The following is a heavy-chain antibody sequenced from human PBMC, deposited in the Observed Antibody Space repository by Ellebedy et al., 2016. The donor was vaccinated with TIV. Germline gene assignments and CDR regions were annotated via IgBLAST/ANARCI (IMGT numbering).Heavy chain of an antibody. Sequence: GESLKISCAASGFTFSDYYMSWIRQAPGKGLEWVSYISSSSSYTNYADSVKGRFTISRDNAKNSLYLQMNSLRAEDTAVYYCAREAYCGGDCYSLDYWGQGTLVTVSP. CDR3: AREAYCGGDCYSLDY. J-gene: IGHJ4*02. CDR2: ISSSSSYT. V-gene: IGHV3-11*06. D-gene: IGHD2-21*02. CDR1: GFTFSDYY.